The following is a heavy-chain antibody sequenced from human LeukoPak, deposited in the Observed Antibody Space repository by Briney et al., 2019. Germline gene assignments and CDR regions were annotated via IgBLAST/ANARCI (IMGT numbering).Heavy chain of an antibody. CDR1: GFTFSRYA. Sequence: GGSLRLSCAASGFTFSRYAMSWVRQAPGKGLEWVSSISSSSSYIYYADSVKGRFTISRDNAKNSLYLQMNSLRAEDTAVYYCARDWPTIAAAGTIPEYFQHWGQGTLVTVSS. CDR2: ISSSSSYI. V-gene: IGHV3-21*01. J-gene: IGHJ1*01. CDR3: ARDWPTIAAAGTIPEYFQH. D-gene: IGHD6-13*01.